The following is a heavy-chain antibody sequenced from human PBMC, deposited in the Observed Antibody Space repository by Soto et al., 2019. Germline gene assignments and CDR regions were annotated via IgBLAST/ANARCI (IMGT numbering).Heavy chain of an antibody. CDR2: IYYSGST. J-gene: IGHJ6*03. V-gene: IGHV4-59*01. Sequence: QVQLQESGPGLVKPSETLTLTCSVSGGSISSYYWSWIRQPPGKGLEWIGSIYYSGSTKYDPSLTSRHTTSLETSTNQFSLKLSSVTAPDTAVYYSARVPTDCSGVTSYAPEYYYYYMDVWGKGNTVNVSS. CDR3: ARVPTDCSGVTSYAPEYYYYYMDV. D-gene: IGHD2-15*01. CDR1: GGSISSYY.